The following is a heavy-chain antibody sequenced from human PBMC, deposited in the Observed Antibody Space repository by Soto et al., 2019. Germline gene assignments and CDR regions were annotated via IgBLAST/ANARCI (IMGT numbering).Heavy chain of an antibody. J-gene: IGHJ5*02. CDR1: GGTFSSYA. CDR3: AREVSNLLWFGELPRRWFDP. V-gene: IGHV1-69*12. D-gene: IGHD3-10*01. Sequence: QVQLVQSGAEVKKPGSSVKVSCKASGGTFSSYAISWVRQAPGQGLEWMGGSIPIFGTANYAQKFQGRVTITADESTSKAYMELSSLRSEDTAVYYWAREVSNLLWFGELPRRWFDPWGQGTLVTVSS. CDR2: SIPIFGTA.